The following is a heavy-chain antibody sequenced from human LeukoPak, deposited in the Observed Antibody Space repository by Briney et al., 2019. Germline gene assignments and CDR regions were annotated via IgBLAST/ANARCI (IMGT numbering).Heavy chain of an antibody. J-gene: IGHJ4*02. Sequence: SETLSLTCTVSGGSISSYYWSWIRQPPGKGLEWIGYIYYSGSTNYNPSLKSRVTMSVDTSKNQFSLKLSSVTAADTAVYYCARHEVAAAHFDYWGQGTLVTVSS. CDR2: IYYSGST. CDR1: GGSISSYY. CDR3: ARHEVAAAHFDY. V-gene: IGHV4-59*08. D-gene: IGHD6-13*01.